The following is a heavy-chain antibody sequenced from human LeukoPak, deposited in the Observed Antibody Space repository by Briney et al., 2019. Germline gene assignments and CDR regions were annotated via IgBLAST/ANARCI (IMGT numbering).Heavy chain of an antibody. Sequence: GGSLRLSCAASGFTFSSYSMNWVRQAPGKGLEWVSSISSSSSYIYYADSAKGRFTISRDNAKNSLYLQMNSLRAEDTAVYYCARDPSNMVYNAEYFQHWGQGTLVTASS. D-gene: IGHD3-10*01. CDR3: ARDPSNMVYNAEYFQH. V-gene: IGHV3-21*01. CDR1: GFTFSSYS. CDR2: ISSSSSYI. J-gene: IGHJ1*01.